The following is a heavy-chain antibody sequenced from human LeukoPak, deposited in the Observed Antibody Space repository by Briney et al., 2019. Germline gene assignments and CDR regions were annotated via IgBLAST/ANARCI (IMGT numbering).Heavy chain of an antibody. D-gene: IGHD2-2*01. CDR2: IYYSGST. CDR3: AREAASNYCSSTSCYNAFDI. CDR1: GGSISSYY. V-gene: IGHV4-59*01. J-gene: IGHJ3*02. Sequence: NPSETLSLTCTVPGGSISSYYWSWIRQPPGKGLEWIGYIYYSGSTNYNPSLKSRVTISVDTSKNQFSLKLSSVTAADTAVYYCAREAASNYCSSTSCYNAFDIWGQGTMVTVSS.